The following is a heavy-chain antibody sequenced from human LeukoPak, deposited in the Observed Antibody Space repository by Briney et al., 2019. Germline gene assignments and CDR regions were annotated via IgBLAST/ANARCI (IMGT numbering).Heavy chain of an antibody. D-gene: IGHD3-22*01. CDR2: LSGRSNSI. V-gene: IGHV3-48*02. CDR1: GFTFTTYG. J-gene: IGHJ4*02. CDR3: ARDFRYHDSSGYYSFDY. Sequence: GGSLRLSCAASGFTFTTYGMNWLRQAPGKGLEWVPYLSGRSNSIYYAESVKGRFTISRDNAKNSLYLQMNSLRDEDTAVYYCARDFRYHDSSGYYSFDYWGQGTLVTVSS.